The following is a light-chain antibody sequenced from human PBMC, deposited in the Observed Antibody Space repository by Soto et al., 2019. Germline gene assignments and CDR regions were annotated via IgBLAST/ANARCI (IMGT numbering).Light chain of an antibody. CDR2: YAS. Sequence: EIVLTQSPATLSLSPGERATLSCRASQSVSSYLAWYQQKLGQAPRLLIYYASNRATGIPARLSGSGSGTDFTLTISNLEPEDFAFYYCQQRNNSHWTFGQGTKVEIK. CDR3: QQRNNSHWT. V-gene: IGKV3-11*01. CDR1: QSVSSY. J-gene: IGKJ1*01.